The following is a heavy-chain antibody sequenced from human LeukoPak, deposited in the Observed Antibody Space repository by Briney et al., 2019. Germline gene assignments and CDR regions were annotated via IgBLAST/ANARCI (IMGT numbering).Heavy chain of an antibody. V-gene: IGHV4-59*12. Sequence: SETLSLTCTVSGGSISSYYWSWIRQPPGKGLEWIGYIYHSGSTYYNPSLKSRVTISVDRSKNQFSLKLSSVTAADTAVYYCARGIAARPRDYFDYWGQGTLVTVSS. J-gene: IGHJ4*02. CDR3: ARGIAARPRDYFDY. D-gene: IGHD6-6*01. CDR2: IYHSGST. CDR1: GGSISSYY.